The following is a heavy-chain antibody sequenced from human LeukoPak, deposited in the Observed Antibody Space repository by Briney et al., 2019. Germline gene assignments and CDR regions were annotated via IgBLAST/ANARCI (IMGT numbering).Heavy chain of an antibody. CDR3: VKDHRGYDNAHGFDF. D-gene: IGHD5-18*01. CDR1: GFTFGSFE. Sequence: PGGSLRLSCVASGFTFGSFEMNWVRQAPGKGLEWVSYISNVGATIYYADSVKGRFTISRDNAKNSLFLQMNSLRAEDTAVYFCVKDHRGYDNAHGFDFWGQGTVVTVSS. CDR2: ISNVGATI. J-gene: IGHJ4*02. V-gene: IGHV3-48*03.